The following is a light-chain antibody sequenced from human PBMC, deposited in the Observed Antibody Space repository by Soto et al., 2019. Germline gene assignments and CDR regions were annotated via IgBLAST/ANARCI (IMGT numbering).Light chain of an antibody. CDR1: RSNIGSNN. CDR2: NNH. J-gene: IGLJ1*01. CDR3: AAWDDSLDGYV. Sequence: QSVLTQPPSASGIPGQRVTISCSGSRSNIGSNNVNWYQQLPGTAPRLLTFNNHLRPSGVPDRFSVSKSGTSASLAISGLQSEDEGDYYCAAWDDSLDGYVFGTGTKVTVL. V-gene: IGLV1-44*01.